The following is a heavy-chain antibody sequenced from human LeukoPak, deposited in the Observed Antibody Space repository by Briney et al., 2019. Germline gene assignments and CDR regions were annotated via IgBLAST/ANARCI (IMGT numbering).Heavy chain of an antibody. J-gene: IGHJ4*02. CDR1: GFTFNSYV. V-gene: IGHV3-30*14. Sequence: GRSLRLSCAASGFTFNSYVMHWVRQAPGKGLEWVSVISYDGRNKDYADSVKGRFTISRDNSKNTLYLQMNSLRAEDTAVYYCARDPVYDSSGYGDYWGQGTLVTVSS. CDR3: ARDPVYDSSGYGDY. D-gene: IGHD3-22*01. CDR2: ISYDGRNK.